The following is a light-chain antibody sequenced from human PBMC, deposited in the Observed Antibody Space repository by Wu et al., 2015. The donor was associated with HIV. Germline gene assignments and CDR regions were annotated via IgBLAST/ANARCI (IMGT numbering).Light chain of an antibody. V-gene: IGKV1-39*01. CDR1: QSISSY. CDR2: AAS. J-gene: IGKJ3*01. CDR3: QQSYSTRLT. Sequence: DIQMTQSPSSLSASVGDRATITCRASQSISSYLNWYQQKPGKAPKLLIYAASSLQSGVPSRFSGSGSGTDFTLTISSLQPEDFATYYCQQSYSTRLTFGPGTKVDIK.